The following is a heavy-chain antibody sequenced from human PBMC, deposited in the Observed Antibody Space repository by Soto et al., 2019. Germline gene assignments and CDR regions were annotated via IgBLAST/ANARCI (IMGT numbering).Heavy chain of an antibody. V-gene: IGHV3-21*01. CDR1: GFTFSSYS. Sequence: GGSLRLSCAASGFTFSSYSMNWVRQAPGKGLEWVSSISSSSSYIYYADSVKGRFTISRDNAKNSLYLQMNSLRAEDTAVYYCARARRGWSPNWLDPWGQGTLVTVYS. D-gene: IGHD6-19*01. CDR3: ARARRGWSPNWLDP. CDR2: ISSSSSYI. J-gene: IGHJ5*02.